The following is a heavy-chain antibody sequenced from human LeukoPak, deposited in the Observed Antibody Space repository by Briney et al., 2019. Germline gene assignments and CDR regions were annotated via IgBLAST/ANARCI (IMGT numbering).Heavy chain of an antibody. V-gene: IGHV3-66*01. Sequence: GGSLRLSCAASGFTVSSNYVSWVRQAPGKGLEWVSVIYSGGSTYYADSVKGRFTISRDNSKNTLYLQMNSLRAEDTAVYYCARGLSLGCSGGSCYSGEAFDIWGQGTMVTVSS. CDR1: GFTVSSNY. CDR2: IYSGGST. CDR3: ARGLSLGCSGGSCYSGEAFDI. J-gene: IGHJ3*02. D-gene: IGHD2-15*01.